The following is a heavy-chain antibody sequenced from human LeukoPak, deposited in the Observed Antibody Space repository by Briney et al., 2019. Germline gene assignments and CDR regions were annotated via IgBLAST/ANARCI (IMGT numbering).Heavy chain of an antibody. Sequence: SETLSLTCTVSGGSISSGDYYWSWIRQPPGKGLEWIGYIYYSGSTYYNPSRKSRVTISVDTSKNQFSLKLSSVTAADTAVYYCARATVAAAGPSHYYYYYGMDVWGQGTTVTVSS. D-gene: IGHD6-13*01. CDR3: ARATVAAAGPSHYYYYYGMDV. CDR1: GGSISSGDYY. J-gene: IGHJ6*02. V-gene: IGHV4-30-4*01. CDR2: IYYSGST.